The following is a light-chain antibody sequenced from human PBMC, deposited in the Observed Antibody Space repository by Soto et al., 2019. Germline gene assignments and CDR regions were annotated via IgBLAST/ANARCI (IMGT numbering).Light chain of an antibody. CDR3: QQSYSTLSYT. J-gene: IGKJ2*01. Sequence: DVQMTQSPSSLSASVGDRVTITCRASQSISSYLNWYQQKPGKAPKLLIYAASSLQSGVPSRFSGSGSGTDFTLTISSPQPEDFATYYCQQSYSTLSYTFGQGTKVDIK. CDR2: AAS. CDR1: QSISSY. V-gene: IGKV1-39*01.